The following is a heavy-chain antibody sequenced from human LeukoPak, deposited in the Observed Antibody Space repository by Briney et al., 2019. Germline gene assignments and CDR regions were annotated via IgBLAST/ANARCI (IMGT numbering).Heavy chain of an antibody. J-gene: IGHJ4*02. CDR2: IKQDGSEK. Sequence: PGGSLRLSCAASGFTFSSYWMSWVRQAPGKGLEWVANIKQDGSEKYYVDSVKGRFTISRDNAKNSLYLQMNSLRAEDTAVYSCASLWFGSYPNYWGQGTLVTVSS. V-gene: IGHV3-7*01. CDR1: GFTFSSYW. CDR3: ASLWFGSYPNY. D-gene: IGHD3-10*01.